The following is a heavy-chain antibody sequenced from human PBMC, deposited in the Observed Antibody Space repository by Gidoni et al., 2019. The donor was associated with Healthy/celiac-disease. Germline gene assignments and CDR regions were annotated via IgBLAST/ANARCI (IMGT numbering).Heavy chain of an antibody. D-gene: IGHD1-26*01. V-gene: IGHV3-9*01. CDR1: GFTFDDYA. Sequence: EVQLVESGGGLVQPGRSLRLSCAASGFTFDDYAMHWVRQAPGKGLEWVSGISWNSGSIGYADSVKGRFTISRDNAKNSLYLQMNSLRAEDTALYYCAKDSLGGYTSNWGQGTLVTVSS. CDR2: ISWNSGSI. CDR3: AKDSLGGYTSN. J-gene: IGHJ4*02.